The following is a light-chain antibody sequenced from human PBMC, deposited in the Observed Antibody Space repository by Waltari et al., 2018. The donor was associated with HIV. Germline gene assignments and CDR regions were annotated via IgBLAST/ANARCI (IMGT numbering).Light chain of an antibody. Sequence: QRGLTHPASASGTPGHRVTSACSGGSSNMGKNYVSWYPQPPVTTPKVLIYRSNQRPSGVADGFSGSKSGTSASLAISGLRCEDEADYYCAAWDESLSGPVFGGATKVTVL. V-gene: IGLV1-47*01. J-gene: IGLJ3*02. CDR3: AAWDESLSGPV. CDR2: RSN. CDR1: SSNMGKNY.